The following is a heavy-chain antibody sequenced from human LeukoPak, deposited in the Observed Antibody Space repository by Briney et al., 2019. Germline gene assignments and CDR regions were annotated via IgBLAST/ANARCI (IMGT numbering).Heavy chain of an antibody. D-gene: IGHD6-19*01. V-gene: IGHV2-70*11. J-gene: IGHJ4*02. CDR3: ARIGSSGWGLFDY. Sequence: SGPTLVNPTQTLTLTCTFSGFSLSTSGMCVSWIRQPPDKALEWLARIDWDDDKYYSTFLKTRLTISKDTSKNQVVLTMTNMDPVDTATYYCARIGSSGWGLFDYWGQGTLVTVSS. CDR2: IDWDDDK. CDR1: GFSLSTSGMC.